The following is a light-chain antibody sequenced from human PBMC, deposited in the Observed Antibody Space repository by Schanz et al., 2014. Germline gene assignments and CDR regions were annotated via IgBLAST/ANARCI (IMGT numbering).Light chain of an antibody. CDR2: DAS. J-gene: IGKJ1*01. Sequence: EIVLTQSPGTLSLSPGERATLSCRASQNIGAYLAWYQQRPGRAPRLLIYDASNRATGIPDRFSGGGSDTDFTLTITRLEPEDFAVYFCQQYGSSPWTFGQGTKVEVK. CDR3: QQYGSSPWT. CDR1: QNIGAY. V-gene: IGKV3-20*01.